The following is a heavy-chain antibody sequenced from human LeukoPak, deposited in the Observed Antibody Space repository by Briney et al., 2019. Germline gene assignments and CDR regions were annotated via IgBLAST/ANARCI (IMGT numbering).Heavy chain of an antibody. V-gene: IGHV1-18*01. J-gene: IGHJ4*02. CDR3: ARDIIPLRIAVASTGDY. CDR1: GYTFTSYG. Sequence: VASVKVSCKASGYTFTSYGISWVRQAPGQGLEWMGWISAYNGNTNYAQKLQGRVTMTTDTFTSTAYMELRSLRSDDTAVYYCARDIIPLRIAVASTGDYWGQGTLVTVSS. D-gene: IGHD6-19*01. CDR2: ISAYNGNT.